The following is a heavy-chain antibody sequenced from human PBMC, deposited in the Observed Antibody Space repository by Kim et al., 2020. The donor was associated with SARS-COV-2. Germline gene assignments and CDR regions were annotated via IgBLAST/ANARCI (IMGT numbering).Heavy chain of an antibody. D-gene: IGHD2-21*01. CDR1: GGSIRSSSYY. J-gene: IGHJ3*02. CDR3: ARRYSGYYDAFDI. Sequence: SETLSLTCTVSGGSIRSSSYYWGWIRQPPGKGLEWIGSIYYSGSTYYNPSLKSRVTISVDTSKNQFSLKLSSVTAADTAVYYCARRYSGYYDAFDIWGQGTMVTVSS. V-gene: IGHV4-39*01. CDR2: IYYSGST.